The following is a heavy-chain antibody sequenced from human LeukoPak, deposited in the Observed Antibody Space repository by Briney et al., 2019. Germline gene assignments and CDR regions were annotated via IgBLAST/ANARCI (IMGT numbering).Heavy chain of an antibody. Sequence: PSETLSLTCTVSGGSISSHYWSWIRQPPGKGLEWIGYIYNSGSTNYNPSFKSRVTISVDTSKNRFSLKMTSVTAADTAVYYCARGGYSYGYDDDFEYWGQEILVTVSS. D-gene: IGHD5-18*01. CDR1: GGSISSHY. J-gene: IGHJ4*02. CDR3: ARGGYSYGYDDDFEY. CDR2: IYNSGST. V-gene: IGHV4-59*11.